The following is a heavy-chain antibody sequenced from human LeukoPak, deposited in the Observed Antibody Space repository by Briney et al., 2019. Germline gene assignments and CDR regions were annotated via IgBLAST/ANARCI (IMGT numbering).Heavy chain of an antibody. Sequence: GGSLRLSCVASGFTFSSYSMNWVRQAPGKGLEWVSSISSSSSYIYYADSVKGRFTISRDNAKNSLYLQMNSLRAEDTAVYYCARGGESNAFDIWGQGTMVTVSS. CDR2: ISSSSSYI. D-gene: IGHD3-10*01. V-gene: IGHV3-21*01. J-gene: IGHJ3*02. CDR1: GFTFSSYS. CDR3: ARGGESNAFDI.